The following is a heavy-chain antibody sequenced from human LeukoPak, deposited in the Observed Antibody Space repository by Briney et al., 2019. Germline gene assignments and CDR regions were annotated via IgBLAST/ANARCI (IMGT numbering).Heavy chain of an antibody. Sequence: ASVKVSCKASGYTFTSYGISWVRQAPGQGLEWMGWISAYNGNTNYAQKPQGRVTMTTDTSTSTAYMELRSLRSDDTAVYYCARDLSTYYYDSSGYYIGYWGQGTLVTVSS. CDR1: GYTFTSYG. D-gene: IGHD3-22*01. CDR3: ARDLSTYYYDSSGYYIGY. J-gene: IGHJ4*02. CDR2: ISAYNGNT. V-gene: IGHV1-18*01.